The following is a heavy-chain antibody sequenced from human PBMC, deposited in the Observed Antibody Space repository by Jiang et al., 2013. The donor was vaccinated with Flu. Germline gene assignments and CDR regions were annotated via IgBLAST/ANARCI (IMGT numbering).Heavy chain of an antibody. V-gene: IGHV4-38-2*02. D-gene: IGHD3-10*01. Sequence: PGLVKPSETLSLTCTVSGYSISSGYYWGWVRQPPGKGLEWIGSISHTGTTYYNPSLKTRLTISLDTFKNQFSLMLTSVTAADTAVYYCATTTGNWGQGTLVTVSS. CDR2: ISHTGTT. J-gene: IGHJ4*02. CDR1: GYSISSGYY. CDR3: ATTTGN.